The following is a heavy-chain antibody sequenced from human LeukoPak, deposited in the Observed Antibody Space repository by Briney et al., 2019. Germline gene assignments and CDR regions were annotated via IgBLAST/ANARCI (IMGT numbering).Heavy chain of an antibody. CDR2: IIRSGGST. CDR1: GFTFDDYG. J-gene: IGHJ4*02. Sequence: GGSLRLSCTASGFTFDDYGMTWVRQPPGKGLEWVSGIIRSGGSTGYADSVNGRFTISRDNAKNTLYLQMNSLRAEDTAVYYCAREKQAVAGGGVDYWGQGTLVTVSS. CDR3: AREKQAVAGGGVDY. D-gene: IGHD6-19*01. V-gene: IGHV3-20*04.